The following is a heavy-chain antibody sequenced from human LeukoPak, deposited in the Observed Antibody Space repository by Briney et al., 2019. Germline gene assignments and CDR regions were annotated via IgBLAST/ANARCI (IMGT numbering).Heavy chain of an antibody. CDR3: AGHNDYGNYLTWSLNF. Sequence: GGSVRLSCAASGFTLSSNYMSWVRQAPGKGREGGSIIYRGGSTYYPDSVKGRITISRDNSKNTLYLQMNSLRAEDTAVYYCAGHNDYGNYLTWSLNFWGQGTLVTVSS. V-gene: IGHV3-53*01. CDR2: IYRGGST. J-gene: IGHJ4*02. CDR1: GFTLSSNY. D-gene: IGHD4-11*01.